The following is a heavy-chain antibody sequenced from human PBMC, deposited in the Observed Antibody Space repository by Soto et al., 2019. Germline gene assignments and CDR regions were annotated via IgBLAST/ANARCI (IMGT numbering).Heavy chain of an antibody. V-gene: IGHV1-69*02. CDR2: IIPILGIA. J-gene: IGHJ4*02. CDR1: GGTFSSYT. Sequence: QVQLVQSGAEVKKPGSSVKVSCKASGGTFSSYTINWVRQAPGQGLEWVGSIIPILGIAKNAQKFQGRVTITADNSTSTAYMELCSLRSEDTAVYYCAAEHGANSAWGQGTLVTVSS. D-gene: IGHD4-17*01. CDR3: AAEHGANSA.